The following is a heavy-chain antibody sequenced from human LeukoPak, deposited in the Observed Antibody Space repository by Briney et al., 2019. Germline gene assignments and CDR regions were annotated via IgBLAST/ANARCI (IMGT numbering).Heavy chain of an antibody. V-gene: IGHV3-30*04. CDR3: ARVPQGYYGSGSYLGAFDI. CDR1: GFTFSSYA. Sequence: GRSLRLSCAASGFTFSSYAMHWVRQAPGKGLEGVAVISYDGSNKYYADSVEGRFTISRDNSKNTLYLQMNSLRAEDTAVYYCARVPQGYYGSGSYLGAFDIWGQGTMVTVSS. CDR2: ISYDGSNK. D-gene: IGHD3-10*01. J-gene: IGHJ3*02.